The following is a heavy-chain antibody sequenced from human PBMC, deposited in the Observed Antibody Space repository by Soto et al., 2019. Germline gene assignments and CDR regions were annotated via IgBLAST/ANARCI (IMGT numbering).Heavy chain of an antibody. CDR2: IIPIFGTA. Sequence: ASVKVSCKASGGTFSNYAISWVRQAPGQGLEWMGGIIPIFGTANYAQKFQGRVTITADESTSTAYMELSSLRSEDTAVYYCARALHCSSTSCYARVYYYYGMDVWGQGTTVTVSS. CDR1: GGTFSNYA. J-gene: IGHJ6*02. CDR3: ARALHCSSTSCYARVYYYYGMDV. V-gene: IGHV1-69*13. D-gene: IGHD2-2*01.